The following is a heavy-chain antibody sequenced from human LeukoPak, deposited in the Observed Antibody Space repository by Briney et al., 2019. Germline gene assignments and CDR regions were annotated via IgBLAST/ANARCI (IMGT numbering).Heavy chain of an antibody. V-gene: IGHV3-73*01. CDR2: IRRKAYNYSK. CDR3: CRMSAAGLYTKDY. D-gene: IGHD3/OR15-3a*01. CDR1: GFTFSGSA. J-gene: IGHJ4*02. Sequence: GGSLKLSCAASGFTFSGSAMDWVRQASGKGLEWVGPIRRKAYNYSKTYAPSVRGRFIITRDDSKNTAYLQMNSLKTEDTAVYYCCRMSAAGLYTKDYWGQGMLVTVSS.